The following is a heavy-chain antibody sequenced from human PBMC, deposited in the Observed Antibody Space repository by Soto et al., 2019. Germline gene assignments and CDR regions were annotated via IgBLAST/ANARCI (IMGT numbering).Heavy chain of an antibody. CDR2: ISSSSSYI. Sequence: EVQLVESGGGLVKPGGSLRLSCAASGFTFSSYTMNWVRQAPGKGLEWVSSISSSSSYIYYADSMKGRFTISRANAKNSLYLQMSSLRAEYTAVYYCARDFRGYGDSSYPYYFDYWGQGTLVPVSS. CDR3: ARDFRGYGDSSYPYYFDY. V-gene: IGHV3-21*01. J-gene: IGHJ4*02. CDR1: GFTFSSYT. D-gene: IGHD4-17*01.